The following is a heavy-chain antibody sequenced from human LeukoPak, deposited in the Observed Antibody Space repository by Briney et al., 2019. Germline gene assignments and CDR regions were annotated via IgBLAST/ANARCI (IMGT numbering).Heavy chain of an antibody. CDR2: ISTSGAT. CDR3: ARDRGGWFFDL. V-gene: IGHV4-61*02. CDR1: GGSISSGSYF. J-gene: IGHJ2*01. D-gene: IGHD3-10*01. Sequence: SETLSLTCTVSGGSISSGSYFWSWIRQPAGKGLEWIGRISTSGATHYNPSLKSEVTISVDTSKSQFSLKLSSVTAADTAVYFCARDRGGWFFDLWGRGTLVTVSS.